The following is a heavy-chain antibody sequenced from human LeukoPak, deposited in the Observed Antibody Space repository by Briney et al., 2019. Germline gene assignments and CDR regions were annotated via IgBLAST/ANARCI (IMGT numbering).Heavy chain of an antibody. D-gene: IGHD2-2*01. CDR3: AAIVVVPAANAFDI. CDR1: GGSISSYY. Sequence: KPSETLSLTCTVSGGSISSYYWSWIRQPPGKGLEWIGYIYYSGSTNYNPSLKSRVTISVDTSKNQFSLKLSSVTAADTAVYYCAAIVVVPAANAFDIWGQGTMVTVSS. CDR2: IYYSGST. V-gene: IGHV4-59*08. J-gene: IGHJ3*02.